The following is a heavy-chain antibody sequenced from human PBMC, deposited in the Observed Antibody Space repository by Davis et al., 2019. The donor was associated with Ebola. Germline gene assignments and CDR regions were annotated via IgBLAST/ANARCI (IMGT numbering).Heavy chain of an antibody. J-gene: IGHJ3*02. Sequence: ASVKVSCKASGYTFTSYGISWVRQAPGQGLEWMGWISAYNGNTNYAQKLQGRVTMTTDTSTSTAYMELRSLRSDDTAVYYCARDRPTYCSGGSCYFLAFDIWGRGTMVTVSS. V-gene: IGHV1-18*01. CDR1: GYTFTSYG. D-gene: IGHD2-15*01. CDR3: ARDRPTYCSGGSCYFLAFDI. CDR2: ISAYNGNT.